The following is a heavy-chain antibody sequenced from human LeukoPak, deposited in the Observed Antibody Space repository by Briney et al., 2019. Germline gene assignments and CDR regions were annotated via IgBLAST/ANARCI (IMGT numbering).Heavy chain of an antibody. J-gene: IGHJ4*02. CDR1: GGSISSGAYY. V-gene: IGHV4-61*08. CDR3: ARDKGIAGFDY. CDR2: IYYSGST. Sequence: PSQTLSLTCTVSGGSISSGAYYWSWIRQHPGKGLEWIGYIYYSGSTNYNPSLKSRVTISVDTSKNQFSLKLSSVTAADTAVYYCARDKGIAGFDYWGQGTLVTVSS. D-gene: IGHD6-13*01.